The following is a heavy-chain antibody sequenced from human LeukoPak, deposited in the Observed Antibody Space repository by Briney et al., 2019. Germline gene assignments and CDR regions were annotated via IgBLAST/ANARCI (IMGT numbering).Heavy chain of an antibody. V-gene: IGHV3-30*02. Sequence: GGSLRLSCAASGFIFSSHGMHWVRQAPGKGLEWVAFIRDDGVFQYYADSVKGRFTISRDNSKNRVFLQMNSLRGDDTAIYFCAKDGYCSDYTCRLTIFDSWGQGTQVSVSS. CDR3: AKDGYCSDYTCRLTIFDS. J-gene: IGHJ4*02. CDR1: GFIFSSHG. CDR2: IRDDGVFQ. D-gene: IGHD2-15*01.